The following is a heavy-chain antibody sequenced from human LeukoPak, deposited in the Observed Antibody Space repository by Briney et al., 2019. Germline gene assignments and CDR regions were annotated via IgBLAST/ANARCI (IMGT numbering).Heavy chain of an antibody. D-gene: IGHD3-10*01. CDR3: ARDSTYYYDSGSSGPHYFDN. Sequence: GGSLRLSCAASGFTFSSYSMNWVRQAPGKGLEWVSLISSGGTYEYYADSVKGRFTISRDNSKNTLYLQLNSLRAEDTAVYYCARDSTYYYDSGSSGPHYFDNWGQGALVTVSS. J-gene: IGHJ4*02. V-gene: IGHV3-30*03. CDR1: GFTFSSYS. CDR2: ISSGGTYE.